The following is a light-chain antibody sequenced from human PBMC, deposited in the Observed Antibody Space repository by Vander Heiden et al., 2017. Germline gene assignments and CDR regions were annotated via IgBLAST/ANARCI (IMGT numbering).Light chain of an antibody. CDR1: QSISSW. CDR2: KAS. Sequence: DIQMTQFPSTFSASVGDRVTITCRASQSISSWLAWYQQKPGKAPKLLIYKASSLESGVPSRFSGSGSGTEFTLTISSLQPDDFATYYCQQYNSYSTTFGQGTKVEIK. V-gene: IGKV1-5*03. CDR3: QQYNSYSTT. J-gene: IGKJ1*01.